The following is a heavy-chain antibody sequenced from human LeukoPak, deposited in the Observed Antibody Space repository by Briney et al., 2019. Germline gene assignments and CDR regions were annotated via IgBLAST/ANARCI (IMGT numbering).Heavy chain of an antibody. CDR1: GGTFSSYG. Sequence: SVKVSCKASGGTFSSYGISWVRQAPGQGLEWMGGIIPVLGSVSYAQKFQGRVTINVDKSTNTVYMDLNSLASEDTAIYYCARDKSTIFGVTKGNWFDPWGQGTLVTVSS. D-gene: IGHD3-3*01. V-gene: IGHV1-69*06. J-gene: IGHJ5*02. CDR3: ARDKSTIFGVTKGNWFDP. CDR2: IIPVLGSV.